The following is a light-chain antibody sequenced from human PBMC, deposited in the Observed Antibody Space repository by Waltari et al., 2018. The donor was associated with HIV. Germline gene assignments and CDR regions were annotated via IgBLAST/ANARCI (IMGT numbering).Light chain of an antibody. CDR1: SSNIGAGYD. CDR3: QSYDSSLKV. Sequence: QSVLTPPPSVSGAPGQWVTISCTGRSSNIGAGYDVHWYQQLPGTAPQLLIYGNSSPPSGVRGRFSASKYGTSASLTITVLQAEHEANYYYQSYDSSLKVFGPGTKVTVL. CDR2: GNS. V-gene: IGLV1-40*01. J-gene: IGLJ1*01.